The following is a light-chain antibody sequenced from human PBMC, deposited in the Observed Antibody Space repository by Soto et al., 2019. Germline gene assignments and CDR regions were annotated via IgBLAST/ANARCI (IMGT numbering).Light chain of an antibody. CDR3: MQALQTLT. V-gene: IGKV2-28*01. J-gene: IGKJ5*01. Sequence: VITQSPLSLPVNYGQPASLSCRSSQSLLHSNGYNYLDWYLQKPGQSPQLLIYMGSNRASGVPDRFSGSGSGTDFTLKISRVEAEDVGVYYCMQALQTLTFGQWTRLEIK. CDR1: QSLLHSNGYNY. CDR2: MGS.